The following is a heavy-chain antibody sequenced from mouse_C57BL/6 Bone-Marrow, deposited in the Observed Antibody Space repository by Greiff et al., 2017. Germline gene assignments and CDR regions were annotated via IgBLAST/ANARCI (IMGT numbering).Heavy chain of an antibody. CDR2: IDPSDSYT. Sequence: QVQLQQPGAELVMPGASVKLSCNASGYTFTSYWMHWVKQRPGQGLEWIGEIDPSDSYTNYNQKFKGKSTLTVDKSSSTAYMQRSSLTSEDSAVYYCAREGYKGGYFDYWGQGTTLTVSS. V-gene: IGHV1-69*01. D-gene: IGHD3-1*01. CDR1: GYTFTSYW. J-gene: IGHJ2*01. CDR3: AREGYKGGYFDY.